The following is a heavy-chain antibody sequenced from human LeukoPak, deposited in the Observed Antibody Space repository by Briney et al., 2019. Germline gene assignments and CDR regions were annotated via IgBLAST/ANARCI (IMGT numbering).Heavy chain of an antibody. J-gene: IGHJ5*02. CDR2: INHSGST. V-gene: IGHV4-34*01. CDR3: ARQRSYYGSNWFDP. Sequence: SETLSLTCAVYGGSFSGYYWSWIRQPPGKGLEWIGEINHSGSTNYNPSLKSRVTISVDTSKNQFSLKLSSVTAADTAVYYCARQRSYYGSNWFDPWGQGTLVTVSS. D-gene: IGHD1-26*01. CDR1: GGSFSGYY.